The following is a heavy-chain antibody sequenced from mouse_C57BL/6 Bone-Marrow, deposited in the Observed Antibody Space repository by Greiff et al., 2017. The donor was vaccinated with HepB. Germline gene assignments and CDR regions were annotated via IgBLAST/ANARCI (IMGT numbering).Heavy chain of an antibody. CDR3: AMITFSYYYAMDY. D-gene: IGHD2-4*01. Sequence: VKVVESGAELARPGASVKMSCKASGYTFTSYTMHWVKQRPGQGLEWIGYINPSSGYTKYNQKFKDKATLTADKSSSTAYMQLSSLTSEDSAVYYCAMITFSYYYAMDYWGQGTSVTVSS. V-gene: IGHV1-4*01. J-gene: IGHJ4*01. CDR1: GYTFTSYT. CDR2: INPSSGYT.